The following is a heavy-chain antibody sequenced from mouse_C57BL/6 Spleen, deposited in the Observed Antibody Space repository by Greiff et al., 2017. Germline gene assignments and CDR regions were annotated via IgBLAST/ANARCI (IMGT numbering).Heavy chain of an antibody. J-gene: IGHJ3*01. Sequence: VQLKESGPELVKPGASVKIPCKASGYTFTDYNMDWVKQSHGKSLEWIGDINPNNGGTIYNQKFKGKATLTVDKSSSTAYMELRSLTSEDTAVYYCARRGYDYPFAYWGQGTLVTVSA. CDR3: ARRGYDYPFAY. CDR2: INPNNGGT. CDR1: GYTFTDYN. V-gene: IGHV1-18*01. D-gene: IGHD2-4*01.